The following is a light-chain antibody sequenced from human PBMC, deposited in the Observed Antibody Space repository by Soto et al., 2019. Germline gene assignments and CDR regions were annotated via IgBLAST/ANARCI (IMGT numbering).Light chain of an antibody. V-gene: IGKV3-20*01. Sequence: ETVLTQTPGTLSLSPGERSTLSCMASQSVSSSYLAWYQQKPGXAPXXLIYGASSRATGIPDRFSGIGSGTEFTLTISRMEPEDFALYDCQHYGSSPVFGQGTRREIK. CDR2: GAS. CDR1: QSVSSSY. J-gene: IGKJ5*01. CDR3: QHYGSSPV.